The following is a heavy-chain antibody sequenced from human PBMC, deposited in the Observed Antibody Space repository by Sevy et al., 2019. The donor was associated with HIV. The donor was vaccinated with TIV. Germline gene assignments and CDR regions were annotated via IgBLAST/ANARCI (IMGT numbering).Heavy chain of an antibody. CDR1: GGTFSSYA. J-gene: IGHJ6*03. Sequence: ASVKVSCKASGGTFSSYAISWVRQAPGQGLEWMGGIIPIFGTANYAQKFQGRVTITADESTSTAYMELSSLRSEDTAVYYCARASYSYGPGYYYYMDVWGKGTTVTVSS. D-gene: IGHD5-18*01. V-gene: IGHV1-69*13. CDR3: ARASYSYGPGYYYYMDV. CDR2: IIPIFGTA.